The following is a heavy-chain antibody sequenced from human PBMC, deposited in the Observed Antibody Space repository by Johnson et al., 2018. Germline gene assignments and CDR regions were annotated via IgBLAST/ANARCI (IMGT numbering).Heavy chain of an antibody. CDR3: ARADRGYYYYYIDV. D-gene: IGHD1-14*01. Sequence: QVQLQQWGAGLLKPSETLSLTCAVYGGSFSGYYWSWIRQPPGKGLEWIGEINHSGSTNYNPSLKSRVTISVDTSKNQFSLRLSSVTAADTAVYYCARADRGYYYYYIDVWGKGTTVTVSS. CDR2: INHSGST. J-gene: IGHJ6*03. V-gene: IGHV4-34*01. CDR1: GGSFSGYY.